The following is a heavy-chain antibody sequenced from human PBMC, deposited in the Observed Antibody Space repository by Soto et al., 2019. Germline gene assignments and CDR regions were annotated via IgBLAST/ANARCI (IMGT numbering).Heavy chain of an antibody. CDR3: ASTYSTSWYWFDP. CDR2: IFSNDEK. D-gene: IGHD6-13*01. V-gene: IGHV2-26*04. CDR1: GFSLSNAGLG. J-gene: IGHJ5*02. Sequence: QVTVKESGPVLVKPTETLTLTCTVSGFSLSNAGLGVSWIGQPPGKALEWLAHIFSNDEKSYSTALKSRLTISKDTSKSQVVLTMTNMDLVDTATYYCASTYSTSWYWFDPWGQGTLVTVSS.